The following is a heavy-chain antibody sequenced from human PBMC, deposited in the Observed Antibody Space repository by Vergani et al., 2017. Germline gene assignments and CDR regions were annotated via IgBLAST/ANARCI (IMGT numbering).Heavy chain of an antibody. CDR2: INHSGST. CDR1: GGSFSGYY. D-gene: IGHD2/OR15-2a*01. V-gene: IGHV4-34*01. CDR3: ARGRPNIHPIYYYYIDV. J-gene: IGHJ6*03. Sequence: QVQLQQWGAGLLKPSETLSLTCAVYGGSFSGYYWSWIRQPPGKGLEWIGEINHSGSTNYNPSLKSRVTISVDTSKNQFSLKLSSVTAADTAVYYWARGRPNIHPIYYYYIDVWGKGTTVTVSS.